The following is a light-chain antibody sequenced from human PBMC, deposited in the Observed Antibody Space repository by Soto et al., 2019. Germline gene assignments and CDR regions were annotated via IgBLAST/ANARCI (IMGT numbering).Light chain of an antibody. CDR2: GAS. CDR1: QSVSSN. Sequence: ELVMTHSPATLSVSPGERATLSCRASQSVSSNLASYQQKPGQAPRLLIYGASTRATGIPARFSGSGSGTEFTLTFSSLQSEDFAVYYCQQYNNWPPWTFGQGTKVDI. V-gene: IGKV3-15*01. CDR3: QQYNNWPPWT. J-gene: IGKJ1*01.